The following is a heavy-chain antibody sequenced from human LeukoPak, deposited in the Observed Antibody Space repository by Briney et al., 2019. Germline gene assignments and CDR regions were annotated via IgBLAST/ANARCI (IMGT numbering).Heavy chain of an antibody. J-gene: IGHJ4*02. D-gene: IGHD2-21*02. V-gene: IGHV3-23*01. CDR3: AKARVVVTAPLDY. Sequence: GGSLRLSCAASGFTFSSYAMSWVRQAPGKGLEWVSAISGSGGSTYYADSVKGRFIISRDNSKNTLYLQMNSLRAEDTAVYYCAKARVVVTAPLDYWGQGTLVTVSS. CDR2: ISGSGGST. CDR1: GFTFSSYA.